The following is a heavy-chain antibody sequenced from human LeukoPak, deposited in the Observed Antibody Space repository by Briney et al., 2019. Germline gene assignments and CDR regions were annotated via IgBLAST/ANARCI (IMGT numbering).Heavy chain of an antibody. CDR3: ERGKTYGSGSGDTFDI. CDR2: IIPIFGKA. V-gene: IGHV1-69*13. D-gene: IGHD3-10*01. J-gene: IGHJ3*02. CDR1: RGTFSSYA. Sequence: SVKVSCKASRGTFSSYAISWVRQAPGQGLEWMGGIIPIFGKANYAQKFQGRVTITADESTSTAYMELSSLRSEDMAVYYCERGKTYGSGSGDTFDIWGQGTVVTVFS.